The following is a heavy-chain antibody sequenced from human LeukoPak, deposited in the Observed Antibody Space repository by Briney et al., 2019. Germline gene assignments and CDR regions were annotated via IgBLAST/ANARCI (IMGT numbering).Heavy chain of an antibody. D-gene: IGHD2-21*02. Sequence: GESLRLSCAASGFTFSDYYMSWIRQAPGKGLEWLSYISGSGDYIYYEDSVKGRLTISRDNAKNSLYLQMNSLRVEDTAVYYCTRDFGSIVVVTAIVDWGQGTLVTVSS. V-gene: IGHV3-11*04. CDR1: GFTFSDYY. CDR2: ISGSGDYI. CDR3: TRDFGSIVVVTAIVD. J-gene: IGHJ4*02.